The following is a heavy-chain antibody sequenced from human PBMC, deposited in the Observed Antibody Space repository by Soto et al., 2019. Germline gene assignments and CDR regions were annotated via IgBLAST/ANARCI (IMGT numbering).Heavy chain of an antibody. CDR2: IGPESGAT. CDR1: GYTFTGHY. D-gene: IGHD1-26*01. Sequence: ASVKVSCKASGYTFTGHYIHWVRQAPEQGPEWMGEIGPESGATRYAQRFQGRVTMTGDMSITTVYMELNNLSPDDTAVYYCGRGRSGQIVVFYWGQGTPVTVSS. V-gene: IGHV1-2*02. CDR3: GRGRSGQIVVFY. J-gene: IGHJ4*02.